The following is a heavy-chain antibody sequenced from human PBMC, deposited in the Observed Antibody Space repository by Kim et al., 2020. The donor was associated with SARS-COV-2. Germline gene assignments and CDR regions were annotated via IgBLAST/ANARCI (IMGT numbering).Heavy chain of an antibody. V-gene: IGHV5-51*01. CDR3: AREQWLYAFDI. CDR2: DT. Sequence: DTRYRPSLQGQVTISADKAIRPAYLQWSSLKASDTAMYYCAREQWLYAFDIWGQGTMVTVSS. D-gene: IGHD6-19*01. J-gene: IGHJ3*02.